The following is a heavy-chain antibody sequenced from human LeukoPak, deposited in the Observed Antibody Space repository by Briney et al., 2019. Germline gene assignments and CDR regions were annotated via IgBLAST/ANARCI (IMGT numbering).Heavy chain of an antibody. CDR2: IYYSGST. CDR3: ARVAGQIVVVPDENNWFDP. J-gene: IGHJ5*02. Sequence: SETLSLTCTVSGGSIRSYYWSWIRQPPGKGLEWIGYIYYSGSTNYNPSLKSRVTISVDTSKNQFSLKLSSVTAADTAVYYCARVAGQIVVVPDENNWFDPWGQGTLVTVSS. CDR1: GGSIRSYY. D-gene: IGHD2-2*01. V-gene: IGHV4-59*01.